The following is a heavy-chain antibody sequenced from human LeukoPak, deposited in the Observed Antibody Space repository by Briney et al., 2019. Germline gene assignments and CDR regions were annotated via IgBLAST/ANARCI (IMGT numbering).Heavy chain of an antibody. CDR2: INPNSGGT. CDR1: GYTFTGYY. Sequence: ASVKVSCKASGYTFTGYYMHWVRQAPGQGLEWMGWINPNSGGTNYAQKFQGRVTVTRDTSISTAYMELSRLRSDDTAVYYCARDLFGSSYMDVWGKGTTVTVSS. CDR3: ARDLFGSSYMDV. J-gene: IGHJ6*03. V-gene: IGHV1-2*02. D-gene: IGHD3-3*01.